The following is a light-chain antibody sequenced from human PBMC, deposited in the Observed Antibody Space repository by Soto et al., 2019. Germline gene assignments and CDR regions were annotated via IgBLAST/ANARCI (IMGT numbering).Light chain of an antibody. CDR1: QSISSW. J-gene: IGKJ1*01. CDR2: DAS. V-gene: IGKV1-5*01. CDR3: QEYNSYTWT. Sequence: GDRVTITCRASQSISSWLAWYQQKPGKVPKLLIYDASSLASGVPSRFSGSGSGTEFTLTISSLQPDDFASFYCQEYNSYTWTFGQGTKVDI.